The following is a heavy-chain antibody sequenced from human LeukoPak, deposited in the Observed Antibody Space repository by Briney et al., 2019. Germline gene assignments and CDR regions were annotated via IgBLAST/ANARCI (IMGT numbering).Heavy chain of an antibody. CDR2: IYYSGST. Sequence: SETLSLTCTVSGGSISSSSYYWGWIRQPPGKGLEWIGSIYYSGSTYYNPSLKSRVTISVDTSKNQFSLKLSSVTAADTAVYYCARELDCSGGSCYSSYFDYWGQGTLVTVSS. J-gene: IGHJ4*02. CDR3: ARELDCSGGSCYSSYFDY. V-gene: IGHV4-39*07. CDR1: GGSISSSSYY. D-gene: IGHD2-15*01.